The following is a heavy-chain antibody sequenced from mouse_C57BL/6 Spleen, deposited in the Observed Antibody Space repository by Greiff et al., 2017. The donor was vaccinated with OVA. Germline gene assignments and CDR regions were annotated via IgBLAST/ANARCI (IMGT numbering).Heavy chain of an antibody. D-gene: IGHD2-12*01. V-gene: IGHV1-82*01. CDR3: ARGGYSPSY. CDR2: IYPGDGDT. Sequence: QVQLQQSGPELVKPGASVKISCKASGYAFSSSWMNWVKQRPGKGLEWIGRIYPGDGDTNYNGKFKGKATLTADKSSSTAYMQLSSLTSEDSAVYFCARGGYSPSYWSQGTTLTVSS. CDR1: GYAFSSSW. J-gene: IGHJ2*01.